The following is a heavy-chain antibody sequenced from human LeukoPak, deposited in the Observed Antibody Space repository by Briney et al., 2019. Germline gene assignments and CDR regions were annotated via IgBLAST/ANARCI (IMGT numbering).Heavy chain of an antibody. Sequence: SETLSLTCTVSGGSISSYHWGWIRQPPGKGLEWIGHLLQNGRTDYDPSLKSRVSISVDTSENQFSLKLSSVTAVDTAVYYCARARESGVFDYWGQGTPVTVSS. CDR2: LLQNGRT. CDR3: ARARESGVFDY. CDR1: GGSISSYH. J-gene: IGHJ4*02. V-gene: IGHV4-59*12. D-gene: IGHD3-10*01.